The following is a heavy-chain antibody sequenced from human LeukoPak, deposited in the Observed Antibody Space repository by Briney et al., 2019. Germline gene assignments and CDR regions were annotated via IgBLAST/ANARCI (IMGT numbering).Heavy chain of an antibody. J-gene: IGHJ5*02. CDR2: ISSSSSYI. CDR1: GFTFSSYS. D-gene: IGHD2-2*01. CDR3: AGERGERVVPAAFFGP. Sequence: GGSLRLSCAASGFTFSSYSMNWVRQAPGKGLEWVSSISSSSSYIYYADSVKGRFTISRDNAKNSLYLQMNSLRAEDTAVYYCAGERGERVVPAAFFGPWGQGTLVTVSS. V-gene: IGHV3-21*01.